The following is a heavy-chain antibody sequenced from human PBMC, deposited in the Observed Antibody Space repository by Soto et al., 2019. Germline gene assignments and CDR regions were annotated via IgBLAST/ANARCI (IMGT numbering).Heavy chain of an antibody. Sequence: GGSLRLSCAASGFTFSSYAMSWVRQAPGKGLEWVAAIGGTDGKTYYADSVKGRFTISRDNSANTLYLQMSRLRAADTAVYFCAKGMFSSSPASAGSFDYWGQGALVTVSS. CDR3: AKGMFSSSPASAGSFDY. CDR2: IGGTDGKT. J-gene: IGHJ4*02. D-gene: IGHD3-10*01. V-gene: IGHV3-23*01. CDR1: GFTFSSYA.